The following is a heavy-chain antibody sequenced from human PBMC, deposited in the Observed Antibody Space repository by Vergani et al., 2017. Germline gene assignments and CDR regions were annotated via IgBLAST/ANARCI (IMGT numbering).Heavy chain of an antibody. V-gene: IGHV5-51*01. CDR2: IHPADSAT. CDR3: ARLYGRDSSGSKYFDY. D-gene: IGHD3-22*01. Sequence: EVQLVQSGAEVKKPGESLKISCQISGYSFTKYWIGWVRQMPGKGLEWMGIIHPADSATRYSPSFQGQVTISVDKSISTAYLQRSSLRASDSAMYYCARLYGRDSSGSKYFDYWGQGTLVTVSS. J-gene: IGHJ4*02. CDR1: GYSFTKYW.